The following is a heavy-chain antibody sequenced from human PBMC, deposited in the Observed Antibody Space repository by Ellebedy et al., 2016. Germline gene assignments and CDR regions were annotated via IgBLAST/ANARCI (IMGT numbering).Heavy chain of an antibody. D-gene: IGHD1-1*01. CDR2: TYYRSKWYN. CDR3: ARGLSGTNDY. J-gene: IGHJ4*02. V-gene: IGHV6-1*01. CDR1: GDTVSSNSAA. Sequence: SETLSLTXAISGDTVSSNSAAWSWIRQSPSRGLEWLGRTYYRSKWYNEYAVSVKSRININPDTSKNQFSLHLNSVTPEDTAVYYCARGLSGTNDYWGQGTLVTVSS.